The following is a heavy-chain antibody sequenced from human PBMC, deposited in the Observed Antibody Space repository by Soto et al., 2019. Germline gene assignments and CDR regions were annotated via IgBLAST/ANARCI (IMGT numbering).Heavy chain of an antibody. CDR1: GHRFPTYW. CDR2: SHPGESDT. CDR3: ARHEATYYNFYGMDV. Sequence: CLELSGHSYGHRFPTYWLVWVLKTHRKGLEWMGSSHPGESDTRYSPSFQGQVTISADRSITTAYLQWSSLKASDTAMYYCARHEATYYNFYGMDVWGQGTTVTVSS. V-gene: IGHV5-51*01. J-gene: IGHJ6*02.